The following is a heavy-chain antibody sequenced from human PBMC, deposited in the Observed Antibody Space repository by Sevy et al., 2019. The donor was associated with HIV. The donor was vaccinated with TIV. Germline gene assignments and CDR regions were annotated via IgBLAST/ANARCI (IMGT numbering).Heavy chain of an antibody. V-gene: IGHV3-13*01. CDR1: GFTFSTYD. J-gene: IGHJ3*01. D-gene: IGHD6-13*01. CDR2: IGTLLDT. Sequence: GGSLRLSCAASGFTFSTYDMHWVRQVAGEGLEWVSGIGTLLDTYYAASVKGRFIISRDNAKNSLFFQMNSLRAGDTTIYYCARACTAAGYKSGPIDAFDVWGQGTVVTVSS. CDR3: ARACTAAGYKSGPIDAFDV.